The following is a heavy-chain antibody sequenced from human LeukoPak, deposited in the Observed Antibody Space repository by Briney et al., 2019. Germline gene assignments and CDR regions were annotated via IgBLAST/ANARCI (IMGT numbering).Heavy chain of an antibody. CDR3: ARVQQLVFGDFDY. CDR2: IWYDGSNK. Sequence: PGRSLRLSCAASGFTFSSYGVHWVRQAPGKGLEWVAVIWYDGSNKYYADSVKGRFTISRDNSKNTLYLQMNSLRAEDTAVYYCARVQQLVFGDFDYWGQGTLVTVSS. CDR1: GFTFSSYG. D-gene: IGHD6-13*01. J-gene: IGHJ4*02. V-gene: IGHV3-30*19.